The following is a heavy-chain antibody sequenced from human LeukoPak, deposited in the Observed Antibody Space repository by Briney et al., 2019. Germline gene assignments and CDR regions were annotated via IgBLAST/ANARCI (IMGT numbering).Heavy chain of an antibody. V-gene: IGHV3-53*04. CDR3: ARGFSGSYYFHAFDI. D-gene: IGHD1-26*01. CDR1: GFTVSSNY. J-gene: IGHJ3*02. Sequence: PGGSLRLSCAASGFTVSSNYMSWVRQAPGKGLEWVSVIYSGGSTYYADSVKGRFTISRHNSKNTLYLQMNSLRAEDTAVYYCARGFSGSYYFHAFDIWGQGTMVTVSS. CDR2: IYSGGST.